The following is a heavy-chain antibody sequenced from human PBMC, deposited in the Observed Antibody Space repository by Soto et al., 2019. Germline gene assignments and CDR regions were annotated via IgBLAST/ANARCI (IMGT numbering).Heavy chain of an antibody. CDR2: IKSKADGETK. Sequence: EMHVVDSGGGLVKPGGSLRLSCAASGFTFSHAWMNWVRQAPGKGLEWVGRIKSKADGETKDYGAPVRGRFTISRDDAKDTLYLQMNSLRIEDTAVYYCCVVKRLDQYSTSGYWFDPWGPGTLVTVSS. V-gene: IGHV3-15*07. J-gene: IGHJ5*02. CDR1: GFTFSHAW. CDR3: CVVKRLDQYSTSGYWFDP. D-gene: IGHD2-15*01.